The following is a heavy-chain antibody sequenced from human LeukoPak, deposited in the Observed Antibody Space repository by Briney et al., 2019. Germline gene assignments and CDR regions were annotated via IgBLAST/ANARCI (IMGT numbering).Heavy chain of an antibody. J-gene: IGHJ4*02. Sequence: GRSLRLSCTTSGFTFGDYAVTWVRQAPGKGLEWVGFIRNEPNAGTTEYAASVKGRFTISRDDSKSIAYLQMNSLKTEDTAMYYCATGSGWYSPDYWGQGTLVTVSS. V-gene: IGHV3-49*04. CDR1: GFTFGDYA. CDR2: IRNEPNAGTT. D-gene: IGHD6-19*01. CDR3: ATGSGWYSPDY.